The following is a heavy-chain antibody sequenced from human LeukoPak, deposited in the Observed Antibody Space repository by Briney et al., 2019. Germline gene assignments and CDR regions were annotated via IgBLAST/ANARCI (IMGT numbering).Heavy chain of an antibody. CDR1: GYTFTSYD. Sequence: WASVKVSCKASGYTFTSYDINWVRQATGQGLEWMGWMNPNSGNTGYAQKFQGRVTMTRNTSISTAYMELSSLRSEDTAVYYCAGTSFYGGSYYFDYWGQGTLVTVSS. CDR2: MNPNSGNT. D-gene: IGHD4-23*01. V-gene: IGHV1-8*01. CDR3: AGTSFYGGSYYFDY. J-gene: IGHJ4*02.